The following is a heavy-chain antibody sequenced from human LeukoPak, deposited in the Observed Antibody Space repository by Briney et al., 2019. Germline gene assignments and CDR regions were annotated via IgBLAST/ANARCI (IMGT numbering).Heavy chain of an antibody. D-gene: IGHD3-22*01. V-gene: IGHV1-18*01. Sequence: ASVKVSCEVSGYTFTNYGVSWLRQAPGQRPEWMGWISPYNGNKYYVPKFQNRLTLTTDKSSETVFMELRSLTSDDTAMYYCARDRFQHYYDSYGYYPFDKWGQGTLVTVSS. CDR2: ISPYNGNK. CDR1: GYTFTNYG. J-gene: IGHJ4*02. CDR3: ARDRFQHYYDSYGYYPFDK.